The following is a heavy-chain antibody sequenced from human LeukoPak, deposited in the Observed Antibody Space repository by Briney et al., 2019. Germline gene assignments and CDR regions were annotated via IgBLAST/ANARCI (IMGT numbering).Heavy chain of an antibody. V-gene: IGHV3-23*01. CDR3: AKAGIAVAGTLDY. CDR2: ISGSGGST. Sequence: PGGSLRLSCAVSGFTVSSIYMSWVRQAPGKGLEWVSAISGSGGSTYYADSVKGRFTISRDNSKNTLYLQMNSLRAEDTAVYYCAKAGIAVAGTLDYWGQGTLVTVSS. D-gene: IGHD6-19*01. J-gene: IGHJ4*02. CDR1: GFTVSSIY.